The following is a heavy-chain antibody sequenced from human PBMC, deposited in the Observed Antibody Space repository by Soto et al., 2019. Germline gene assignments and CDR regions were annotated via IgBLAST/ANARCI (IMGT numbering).Heavy chain of an antibody. D-gene: IGHD3-10*01. CDR3: ARGLYGSGSYYMDYFDY. CDR2: IYHSGST. CDR1: GGSISSGGYS. Sequence: SETLSLTCAVSGGSISSGGYSWSWIRQPPGKGLEWIGYIYHSGSTYYNPSLKSRVTISVDRSKNQFSLKLSSVTAADTAVYYCARGLYGSGSYYMDYFDYWGQGTLVTVSS. J-gene: IGHJ4*02. V-gene: IGHV4-30-2*01.